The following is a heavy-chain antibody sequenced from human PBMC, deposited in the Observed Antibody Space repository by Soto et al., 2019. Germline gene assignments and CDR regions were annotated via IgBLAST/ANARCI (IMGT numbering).Heavy chain of an antibody. Sequence: GGSLRLSCAASGFTFSNAWMSWVRQAPGKGLEWVGRIKSKTDGGTTDYAAPVKGRFTISRDDSKNTLYLQMNSLKTEDTAVYYCTTGRRYFDCFDYYFLAFSAKGTTVTGSS. V-gene: IGHV3-15*01. D-gene: IGHD3-9*01. J-gene: IGHJ6*03. CDR1: GFTFSNAW. CDR3: TTGRRYFDCFDYYFLAF. CDR2: IKSKTDGGTT.